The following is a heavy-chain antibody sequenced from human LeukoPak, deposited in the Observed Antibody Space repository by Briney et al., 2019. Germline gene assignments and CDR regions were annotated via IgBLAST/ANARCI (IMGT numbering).Heavy chain of an antibody. V-gene: IGHV3-30*18. CDR2: ISYDGSKK. J-gene: IGHJ4*02. CDR1: GFTFSSYG. Sequence: GRSLRLSCAASGFTFSSYGMHWVRQAPGKGLEWVTVISYDGSKKSYADSVKGRFTISRDNSKNTLYLQMNSLRAEDTAVYYCAKDQNAFDYWGQGTLVTVSS. CDR3: AKDQNAFDY.